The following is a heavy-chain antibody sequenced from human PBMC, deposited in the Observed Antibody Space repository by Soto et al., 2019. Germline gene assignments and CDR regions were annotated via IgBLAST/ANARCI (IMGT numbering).Heavy chain of an antibody. J-gene: IGHJ4*02. Sequence: GGSLRLSCAASGFMFSAYTMSWVRQAPGKGLEWLSSITSNSDHIDYADSVRGRSTVSRDNARKSLYLQMDSLGAEDTGVYYCATPYYYNHWGPGTLVTVSS. V-gene: IGHV3-21*01. CDR2: ITSNSDHI. CDR1: GFMFSAYT. CDR3: ATPYYYNH.